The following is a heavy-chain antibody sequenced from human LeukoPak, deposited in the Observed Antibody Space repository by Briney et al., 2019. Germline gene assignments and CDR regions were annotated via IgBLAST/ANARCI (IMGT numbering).Heavy chain of an antibody. CDR1: GGSISSNHW. Sequence: SETLSLTCAVSGGSISSNHWWTWVRQPPGKGLEWIGEIYHSGSTNYNPSLKSRVTISVDKSKDQFSLKMSSVTAADTAVYYCARGRSGSSSGWPKRYYFDYWGQGTLVTVSS. D-gene: IGHD6-19*01. CDR3: ARGRSGSSSGWPKRYYFDY. J-gene: IGHJ4*02. CDR2: IYHSGST. V-gene: IGHV4-4*02.